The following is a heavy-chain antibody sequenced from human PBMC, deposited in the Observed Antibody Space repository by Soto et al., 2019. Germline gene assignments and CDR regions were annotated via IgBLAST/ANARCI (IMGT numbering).Heavy chain of an antibody. J-gene: IGHJ4*02. Sequence: PSETLSLTCTVSGGSISSSNYYWGWIRQPPGKGLEWIGSIYYSGSTYYNPSLKSRVTIFVDTSKNQFTLKLSSVTDADTAVYYCARRELAVPPFFDYWGQGTXVTVSS. D-gene: IGHD6-19*01. CDR2: IYYSGST. CDR1: GGSISSSNYY. V-gene: IGHV4-39*01. CDR3: ARRELAVPPFFDY.